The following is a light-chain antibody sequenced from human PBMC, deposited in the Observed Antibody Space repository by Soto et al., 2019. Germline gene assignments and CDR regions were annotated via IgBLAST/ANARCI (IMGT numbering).Light chain of an antibody. CDR1: QSISSSF. CDR2: GAS. V-gene: IGKV3-20*01. CDR3: QQYGTSPDT. Sequence: EIVLTQSPGTLSLSPGERATLSCRASQSISSSFLAWYQHKPGQAPRLLIYGASSRATGIPDGFSGSGSGTEFTLTISRLEPEDFVVYYCQQYGTSPDTFGQGTKLEIE. J-gene: IGKJ2*01.